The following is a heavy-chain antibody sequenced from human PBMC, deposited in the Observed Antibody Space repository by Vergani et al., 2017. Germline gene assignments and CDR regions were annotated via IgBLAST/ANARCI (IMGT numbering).Heavy chain of an antibody. CDR3: ARVAGTVSKRKNPYYDYYYMDV. J-gene: IGHJ6*03. D-gene: IGHD4-11*01. V-gene: IGHV1-69*01. CDR2: IIPIFGTA. Sequence: QVQLVQSGAEVKKPGSSVKVSCKASGGTFSSYAISWVRQAPGQGLEWMGGIIPIFGTANYAQKFQGRVTITADECTSTAYMELSSLRSEDTAVYYWARVAGTVSKRKNPYYDYYYMDVWGKGTTVTVSS. CDR1: GGTFSSYA.